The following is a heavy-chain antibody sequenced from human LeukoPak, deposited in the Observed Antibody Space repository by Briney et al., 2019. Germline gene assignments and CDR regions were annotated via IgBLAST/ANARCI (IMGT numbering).Heavy chain of an antibody. V-gene: IGHV3-30*18. CDR1: GFTFSSYG. CDR2: VSYDGGAK. Sequence: GGSLRLSCAASGFTFSSYGMNWVRQAPGKGLEWVAAVSYDGGAKYYANSVKGRFTISRDNSKSTLYLQMHSLRADDTAVYNWVEDSGASDQTYYFYYWGQGTLVTVSS. D-gene: IGHD5-12*01. J-gene: IGHJ4*02. CDR3: VEDSGASDQTYYFYY.